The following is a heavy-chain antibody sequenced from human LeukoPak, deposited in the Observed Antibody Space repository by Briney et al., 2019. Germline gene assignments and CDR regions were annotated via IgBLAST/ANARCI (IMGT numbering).Heavy chain of an antibody. Sequence: SETLSLTCTVSGGSISSSNFYWGWIRQPPGKGLEWIGSIYYSGSTYYNPSLKSRVTISVDTSKNQFSLKLSSVTAADTAVYYCARLAVENGIAFDIWGQGTMVTVSS. V-gene: IGHV4-39*07. CDR3: ARLAVENGIAFDI. J-gene: IGHJ3*02. CDR2: IYYSGST. CDR1: GGSISSSNFY. D-gene: IGHD2-15*01.